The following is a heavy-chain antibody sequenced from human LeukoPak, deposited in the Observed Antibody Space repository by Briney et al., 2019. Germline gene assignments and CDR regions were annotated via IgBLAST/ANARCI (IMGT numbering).Heavy chain of an antibody. J-gene: IGHJ6*02. CDR2: IYSGGST. V-gene: IGHV3-66*01. CDR3: ASRDNGYYYGMDV. Sequence: PGGSLRLSCAASGFTVSSNYMSWVRQAPGKGLEWVSLIYSGGSTYYADSVKGRFTISRDNSKNTLYLQMKSLRAEDTAVYYCASRDNGYYYGMDVWGQGTTVTVSS. CDR1: GFTVSSNY. D-gene: IGHD5-24*01.